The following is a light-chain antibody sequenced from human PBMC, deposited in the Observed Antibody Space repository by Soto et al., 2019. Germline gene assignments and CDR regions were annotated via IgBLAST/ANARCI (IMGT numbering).Light chain of an antibody. V-gene: IGKV3-20*01. J-gene: IGKJ1*01. CDR2: GAS. Sequence: PVERATLSCTASQSLRSNFLAWYQQKPGQAPRLLIYGASSRATGIPDRFSGSESGTDFTLTISRLEPEDFAVYYCQQYGSSPWTFGQGTKVDIK. CDR1: QSLRSNF. CDR3: QQYGSSPWT.